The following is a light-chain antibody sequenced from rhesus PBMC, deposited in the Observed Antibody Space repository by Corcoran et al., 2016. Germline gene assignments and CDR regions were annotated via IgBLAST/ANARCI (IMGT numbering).Light chain of an antibody. Sequence: DIQMTQSPSSLSASVGDRVTITCRTSENVNNYLNWYQQKPGRAPKLLIYRASTLQTGVPSRFSGSGSGPDYTFTISSLQPEVVGTYYCQHGYYTPIFTFGPGTKLDIK. CDR3: QHGYYTPIFT. CDR1: ENVNNY. V-gene: IGKV1-74*01. CDR2: RAS. J-gene: IGKJ3*01.